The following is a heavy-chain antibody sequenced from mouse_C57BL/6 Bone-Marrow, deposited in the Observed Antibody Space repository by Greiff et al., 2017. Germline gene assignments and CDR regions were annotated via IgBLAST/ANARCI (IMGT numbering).Heavy chain of an antibody. CDR1: GFTFSSYA. J-gene: IGHJ2*01. CDR3: AREPYGYDDY. CDR2: ISDGGSYT. D-gene: IGHD2-2*01. V-gene: IGHV5-4*01. Sequence: EVMLVESGGGLVKPGGSLKLSCAASGFTFSSYAMSWVRQTPEKSLEWVATISDGGSYTYYPDNVKGRFTISRDNAKNNLYLQMSHLKSEDTAMYYCAREPYGYDDYWGQGTTLTVSS.